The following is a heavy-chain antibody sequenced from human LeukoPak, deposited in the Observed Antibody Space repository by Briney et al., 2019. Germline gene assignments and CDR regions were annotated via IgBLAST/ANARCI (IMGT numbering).Heavy chain of an antibody. CDR2: INAYNGNT. V-gene: IGHV1-18*01. CDR1: VYTFTYYV. CDR3: ARGEKPYDY. D-gene: IGHD1-26*01. J-gene: IGHJ4*02. Sequence: WASVKVSCKTSVYTFTYYVISWVRQAPGQGLEWMGWINAYNGNTNDAQKFQGRVTMTTDTSTSTAYMELRSLRSDDTAVYYCARGEKPYDYWGQGTLVSVSS.